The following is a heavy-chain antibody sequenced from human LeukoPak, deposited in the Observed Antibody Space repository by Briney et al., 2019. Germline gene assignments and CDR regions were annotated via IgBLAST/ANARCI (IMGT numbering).Heavy chain of an antibody. V-gene: IGHV3-48*01. CDR1: GFTFSSYS. Sequence: GGSLRLSCAASGFTFSSYSMNWVRQAPGKGLEWVSYISSSSSTIYYADSVKGRFTISRDNSKNTLSLQMNSLRAEDTAVYYCARKEADTSGWGNNWFVWGQGTTVTVSS. CDR3: ARKEADTSGWGNNWFV. J-gene: IGHJ6*02. CDR2: ISSSSSTI. D-gene: IGHD6-19*01.